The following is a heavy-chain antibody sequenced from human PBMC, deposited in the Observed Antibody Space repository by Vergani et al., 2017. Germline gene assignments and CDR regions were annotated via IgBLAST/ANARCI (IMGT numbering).Heavy chain of an antibody. D-gene: IGHD2-2*01. CDR3: AKGVYCSSTSCYEGRGYYYGMGV. Sequence: EVQLLESGGGLVQPGGSLRLSCAASGFTFRSSAMSWVRQVPGKGLEWVSGISGSGGNTYYANSVKGRFTISRDNSKNTLYLQMNSLSADDTAVYYCAKGVYCSSTSCYEGRGYYYGMGVWGQGTTVTFSS. J-gene: IGHJ6*02. V-gene: IGHV3-23*01. CDR1: GFTFRSSA. CDR2: ISGSGGNT.